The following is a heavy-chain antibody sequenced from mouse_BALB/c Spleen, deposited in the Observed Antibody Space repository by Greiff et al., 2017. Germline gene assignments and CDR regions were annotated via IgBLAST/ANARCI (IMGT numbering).Heavy chain of an antibody. CDR1: GFTFSSYA. Sequence: EVQLVESGGGLVKPGGSLKLSCAASGFTFSSYAMSWVRQSPEKRLEWVAEISSGGSYTYYPDTVTGRFTISRDNAKNTLYLEMSSLRSEDTAMYYCARTGSSYCNAMDYWGQGTSVTVSS. CDR3: ARTGSSYCNAMDY. CDR2: ISSGGSYT. V-gene: IGHV5-9-4*01. D-gene: IGHD1-1*01. J-gene: IGHJ4*01.